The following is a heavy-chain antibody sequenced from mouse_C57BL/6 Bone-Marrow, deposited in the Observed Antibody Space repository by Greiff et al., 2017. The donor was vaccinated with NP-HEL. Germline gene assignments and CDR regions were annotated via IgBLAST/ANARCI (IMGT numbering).Heavy chain of an antibody. V-gene: IGHV1-19*01. CDR2: INPYNGGT. Sequence: EVQLQQSGPVLVKPGASVKMSCKASGYTFTDYYMNWVKQSHGKSLEWIGVINPYNGGTSYNQKFKGKATFTVDKSSSTAYMELNSLTSEDSAVYYCARAGGQGGFAYWGQGTLVTVSA. J-gene: IGHJ3*01. CDR1: GYTFTDYY. CDR3: ARAGGQGGFAY.